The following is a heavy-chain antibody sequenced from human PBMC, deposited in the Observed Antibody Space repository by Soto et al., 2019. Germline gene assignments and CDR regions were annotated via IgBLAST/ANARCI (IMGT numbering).Heavy chain of an antibody. J-gene: IGHJ3*02. CDR1: GGSISSYY. V-gene: IGHV4-59*01. CDR3: ARGKWGFRGYCTNVVCYPHGFDI. D-gene: IGHD2-8*01. CDR2: IYYSGST. Sequence: SETLSLTCTVSGGSISSYYWSWIRQPPGKGLEWIGYIYYSGSTNYNPSLKSRVTISVDTSKNQFSLKLSSVTAADTAVYYCARGKWGFRGYCTNVVCYPHGFDIRGPGTMGPVSS.